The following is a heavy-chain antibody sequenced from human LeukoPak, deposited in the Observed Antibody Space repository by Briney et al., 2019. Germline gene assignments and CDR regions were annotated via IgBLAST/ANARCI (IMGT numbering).Heavy chain of an antibody. D-gene: IGHD6-13*01. V-gene: IGHV3-30-3*01. J-gene: IGHJ6*02. CDR1: GFTFSSYA. CDR3: ARALWGYSSSWYSDRDFYGMDV. Sequence: PGRSLRLSCAASGFTFSSYAMHWVRQAPGKGLEWVAVISYDGSNKYYADSVKGRFTISRDNSKSTLYLQMNSLRAEDTAVYYCARALWGYSSSWYSDRDFYGMDVWGQGTTVTVSS. CDR2: ISYDGSNK.